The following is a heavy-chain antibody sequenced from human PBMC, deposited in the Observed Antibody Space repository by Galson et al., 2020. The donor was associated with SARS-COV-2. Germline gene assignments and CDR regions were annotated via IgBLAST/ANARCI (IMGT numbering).Heavy chain of an antibody. J-gene: IGHJ3*02. D-gene: IGHD5-12*01. CDR3: AHTRDGYNPACAFDI. Sequence: SGPTLVKPTQTLTLTCTFSGFSLSTSGVGVGWIRQPPGKALEWLALIYWNDDKRYSPSLKSRLTITKDTSKNQVVLTMTNMDPVDTATYYCAHTRDGYNPACAFDIWGQGTMVTVSS. CDR1: GFSLSTSGVG. CDR2: IYWNDDK. V-gene: IGHV2-5*01.